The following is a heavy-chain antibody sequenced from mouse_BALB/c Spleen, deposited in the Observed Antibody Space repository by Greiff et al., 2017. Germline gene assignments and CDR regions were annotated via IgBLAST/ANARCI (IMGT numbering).Heavy chain of an antibody. CDR2: INPGSGGT. V-gene: IGHV1-54*01. CDR3: ARWEDYYFDY. Sequence: QVHVKQSGAELVRPGTSVKVSCKASGYAFTNYLIEWVKQRPGQGLEWIGVINPGSGGTNYNEKFKGKATLTADKSSSTAYMQLSSLTSDDSAVYFCARWEDYYFDYWGQGTTLTVSS. D-gene: IGHD4-1*01. CDR1: GYAFTNYL. J-gene: IGHJ2*01.